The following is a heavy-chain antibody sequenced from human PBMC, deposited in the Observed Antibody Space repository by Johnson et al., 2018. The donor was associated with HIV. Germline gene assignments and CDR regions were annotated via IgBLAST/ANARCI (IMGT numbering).Heavy chain of an antibody. V-gene: IGHV3-30*18. Sequence: QVQLVESGGDVVQPGRSLRLSCAASGFTFSSYGMHWVRQASGKGLEWVAVIWYDGSNKYYADSVKGRFTISRDNSKNTLYLQMNSLRAEDTAVYYCAKDLRVYTCDAFDIWGQGTMVTVSS. CDR3: AKDLRVYTCDAFDI. D-gene: IGHD5/OR15-5a*01. CDR2: IWYDGSNK. J-gene: IGHJ3*02. CDR1: GFTFSSYG.